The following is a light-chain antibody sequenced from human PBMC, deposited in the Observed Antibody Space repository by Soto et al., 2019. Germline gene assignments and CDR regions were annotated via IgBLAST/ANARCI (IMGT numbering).Light chain of an antibody. V-gene: IGKV1-12*01. CDR3: QQANSFPYT. CDR2: ATS. J-gene: IGKJ2*01. Sequence: DIQVTQSPSSVSASVGDRVTITCRASQGISNWLAWYQQKAGKAPKLLIYATSTLQSGVPSRFRGSGSGTEFTLTISSLQPDDVATYYCQQANSFPYTFGQGTKLEIK. CDR1: QGISNW.